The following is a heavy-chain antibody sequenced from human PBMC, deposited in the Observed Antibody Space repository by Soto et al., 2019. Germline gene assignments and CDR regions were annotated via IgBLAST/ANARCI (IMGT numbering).Heavy chain of an antibody. CDR3: AKDPSYDILTGYYTPYYFDY. D-gene: IGHD3-9*01. Sequence: PGGSLRLSCAASGFTFSSYAMSWVHQAPGKGLEWVSAISGSGGSTYYADSVKGRFTISRDNSKNTLYLQMNSLRAEDTAVYYCAKDPSYDILTGYYTPYYFDYWGQGTLVTVSS. J-gene: IGHJ4*02. V-gene: IGHV3-23*01. CDR1: GFTFSSYA. CDR2: ISGSGGST.